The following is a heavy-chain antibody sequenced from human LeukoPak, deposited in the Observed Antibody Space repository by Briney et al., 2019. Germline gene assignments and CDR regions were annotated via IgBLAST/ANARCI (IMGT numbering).Heavy chain of an antibody. D-gene: IGHD6-19*01. Sequence: GASVKVSCKASGGTFSSYAISWVRQAPGQGLEWMGRIIPIFGTANYAQKFQGRVTITTDESTSTAYMELSSLRSEDTAVYYCASISSGWSYYFDYWGQGTLVTVSS. V-gene: IGHV1-69*05. CDR3: ASISSGWSYYFDY. CDR1: GGTFSSYA. J-gene: IGHJ4*02. CDR2: IIPIFGTA.